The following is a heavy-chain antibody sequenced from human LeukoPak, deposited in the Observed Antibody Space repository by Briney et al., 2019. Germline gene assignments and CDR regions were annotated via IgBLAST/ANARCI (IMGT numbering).Heavy chain of an antibody. Sequence: GESLNISYKSSGYTITSYLICWVPQMPGKGLEWMGIIYPGDSDTRYSPSFQGQVTISADKSINTAYLQWNSLEAADTAMYYCARQNGAAEDCSDNWGQGSLVTVSS. J-gene: IGHJ4*02. CDR3: ARQNGAAEDCSDN. CDR1: GYTITSYL. CDR2: IYPGDSDT. V-gene: IGHV5-51*01. D-gene: IGHD4-17*01.